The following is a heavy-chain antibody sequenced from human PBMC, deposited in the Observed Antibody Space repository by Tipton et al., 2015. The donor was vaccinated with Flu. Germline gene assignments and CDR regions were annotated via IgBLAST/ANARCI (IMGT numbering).Heavy chain of an antibody. J-gene: IGHJ4*02. D-gene: IGHD3-10*01. CDR1: GFTFSSYE. V-gene: IGHV3-48*03. CDR3: ARDQSGYYGSGSYSSDY. CDR2: ISSSDSPI. Sequence: SLRLSCAASGFTFSSYEMNWVRQAPGKGLEWVSYISSSDSPIYYADSVKGRFNISRDNAKNSLYLQMSSLRAEDTAVYYCARDQSGYYGSGSYSSDYWGQGTLVTVSS.